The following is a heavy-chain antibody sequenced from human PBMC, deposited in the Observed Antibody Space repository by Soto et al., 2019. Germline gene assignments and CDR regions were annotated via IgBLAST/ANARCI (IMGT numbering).Heavy chain of an antibody. V-gene: IGHV3-9*01. D-gene: IGHD4-17*01. CDR2: ISWNSGSS. Sequence: EVQLVESGGGLVRPGRSLRLSCAASGFRFDDYAMHWVRQPPGKGLEWVSGISWNSGSSDYADSVKGRFTISRDNAKNSLHLKMNSLRAEDTASYECAQDLEDGDRHTYWYFDLWGRGTPVTVSS. CDR3: AQDLEDGDRHTYWYFDL. CDR1: GFRFDDYA. J-gene: IGHJ2*01.